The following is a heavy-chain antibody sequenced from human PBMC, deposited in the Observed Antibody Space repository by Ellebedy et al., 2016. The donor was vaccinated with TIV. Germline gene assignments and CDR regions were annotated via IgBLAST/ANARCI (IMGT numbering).Heavy chain of an antibody. V-gene: IGHV1-18*04. D-gene: IGHD2-15*01. CDR2: ISAYNGNT. CDR1: GYTFSDYY. Sequence: AASVKVSCKASGYTFSDYYIHWVRQAPGQGLEWMGWISAYNGNTNYAQKFQGRVTMTTETSTSISYMELTSLRSDDTAVYYCARVEGYCSEGKCAREGDHWGQGTLVTVSS. CDR3: ARVEGYCSEGKCAREGDH. J-gene: IGHJ4*02.